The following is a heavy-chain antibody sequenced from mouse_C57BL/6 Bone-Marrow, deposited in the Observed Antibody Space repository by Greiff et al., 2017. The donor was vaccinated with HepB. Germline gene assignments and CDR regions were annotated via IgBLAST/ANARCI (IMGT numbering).Heavy chain of an antibody. CDR1: GYTFTSYG. D-gene: IGHD1-2*01. CDR3: ARDSLLRVFDY. V-gene: IGHV1-81*01. J-gene: IGHJ2*01. Sequence: VQLQQSGAELARPGASVKLSCKASGYTFTSYGISWVKQRTGQGLEWIGEIYPRSGNTYYNEKFKGKATLTADKSSSTAYMELLSLTSEDSAVYFCARDSLLRVFDYWGQGTTLTVSS. CDR2: IYPRSGNT.